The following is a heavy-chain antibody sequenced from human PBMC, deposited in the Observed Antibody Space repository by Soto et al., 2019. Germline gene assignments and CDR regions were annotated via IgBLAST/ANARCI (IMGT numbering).Heavy chain of an antibody. D-gene: IGHD3-22*01. CDR1: GLTFSSYV. CDR3: AKEVSITMIVVALGY. J-gene: IGHJ4*02. V-gene: IGHV3-30*18. CDR2: ISYDGSNK. Sequence: GGSLRLSCAASGLTFSSYVMHWVRQSPGKGLEWVAVISYDGSNKFYADSVKGRFTISRDNSKNTLYLQMNSLRAEDTAVYYCAKEVSITMIVVALGYWGQGTLVTVYS.